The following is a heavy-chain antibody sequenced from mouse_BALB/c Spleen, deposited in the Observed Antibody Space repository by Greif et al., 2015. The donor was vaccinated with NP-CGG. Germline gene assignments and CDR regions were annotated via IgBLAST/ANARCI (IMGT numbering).Heavy chain of an antibody. CDR2: ISSGGGST. CDR1: GFAFSSYD. Sequence: EVQVVESGGGLVKPGGSLKLSCAASGFAFSSYDMSWVRQTPEKRLEWVAYISSGGGSTYYPDTVKGRLTISRDNAKNPLYLQRSSLKSSDTAMYCCARHGGNYWSFDVWGAGTSVTASS. D-gene: IGHD2-1*01. V-gene: IGHV5-12-1*01. CDR3: ARHGGNYWSFDV. J-gene: IGHJ1*01.